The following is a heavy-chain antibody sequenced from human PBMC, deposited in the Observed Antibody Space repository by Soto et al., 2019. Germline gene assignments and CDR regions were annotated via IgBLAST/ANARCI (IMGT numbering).Heavy chain of an antibody. J-gene: IGHJ5*02. CDR1: GYTFTSYG. CDR3: ARQSLYYYDSSGPGGNNWFDP. Sequence: ASVKVSCKASGYTFTSYGISWVRQAPGQGLEWMGWISAYNGDTNYAQKLQGRVTMTTDTSTSTAYMELRSLRSDDTAVYYCARQSLYYYDSSGPGGNNWFDPWGQGTLVTVSS. D-gene: IGHD3-22*01. CDR2: ISAYNGDT. V-gene: IGHV1-18*01.